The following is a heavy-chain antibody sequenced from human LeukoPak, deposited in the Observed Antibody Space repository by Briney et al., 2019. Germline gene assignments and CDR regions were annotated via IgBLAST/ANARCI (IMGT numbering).Heavy chain of an antibody. CDR3: ARGRGYPYYYYYMDV. CDR2: ISYDGSNK. J-gene: IGHJ6*03. V-gene: IGHV3-30*04. D-gene: IGHD5-12*01. CDR1: GFTFSSYA. Sequence: PGGSLRPSCAASGFTFSSYAMHWVRQAPGKGLEWVAVISYDGSNKYYADSVKGRFTISRDNSKNTLYLQMNSLRAEDTAVYYCARGRGYPYYYYYMDVWGKGTTVTVSS.